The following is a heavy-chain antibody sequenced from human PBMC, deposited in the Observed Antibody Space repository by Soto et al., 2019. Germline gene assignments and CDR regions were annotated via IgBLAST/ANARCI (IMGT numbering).Heavy chain of an antibody. CDR2: IYYSGST. V-gene: IGHV4-30-4*01. CDR1: GGSISSGDYY. CDR3: ARGGFITMIVVVTDAFDI. J-gene: IGHJ3*02. Sequence: PSETLSLTCTVSGGSISSGDYYWSWIRQPPGKGLEWIGYIYYSGSTHYNPSLKSRVTISVDTSKNQFSLKLSSVTAADTAVYYCARGGFITMIVVVTDAFDIWGQGTMVTVSS. D-gene: IGHD3-22*01.